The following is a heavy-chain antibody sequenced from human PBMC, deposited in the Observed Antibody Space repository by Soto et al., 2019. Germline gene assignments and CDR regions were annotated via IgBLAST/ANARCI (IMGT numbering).Heavy chain of an antibody. CDR3: AGGQDSSSWYENWFDP. V-gene: IGHV1-69*02. CDR2: IIPILGIA. Sequence: EASVKVSCKASGGTFSIYTIIWVRQAPGQGLEWMGRIIPILGIANYAQKFQGRVTITADKSTSTAYMELSSLRSEDTAVYYCAGGQDSSSWYENWFDPWGQGTLVTVSS. D-gene: IGHD6-13*01. J-gene: IGHJ5*02. CDR1: GGTFSIYT.